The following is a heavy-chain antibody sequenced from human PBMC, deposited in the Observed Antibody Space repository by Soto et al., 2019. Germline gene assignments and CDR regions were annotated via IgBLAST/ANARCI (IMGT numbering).Heavy chain of an antibody. CDR2: ITPTLNIA. Sequence: QLKLVQYGAEVREPGSSVKVSCKASGGTFSSYTVIWVRQAPGHGLEWMGGITPTLNIAKYAEKFQGRITITADESTSTVNRHLSSLRSEDTAVYFCARGYYSGSNPSSFDYWGQGTLVAVSS. CDR1: GGTFSSYT. CDR3: ARGYYSGSNPSSFDY. J-gene: IGHJ4*02. D-gene: IGHD1-26*01. V-gene: IGHV1-69*01.